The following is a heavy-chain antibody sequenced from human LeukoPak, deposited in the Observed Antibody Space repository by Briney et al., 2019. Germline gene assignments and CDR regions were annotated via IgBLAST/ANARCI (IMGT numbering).Heavy chain of an antibody. CDR3: ARDFPYYGDPRVLYYYMDV. Sequence: GGSLRLSCAASGSTFSSYWMSWVRQAPGKGLEWVANIKQDGSEKYYVDSVKGRFTISRDNAKNSLYLQMNSLRAEDTAVYYCARDFPYYGDPRVLYYYMDVWGKGTTVTVSS. CDR1: GSTFSSYW. CDR2: IKQDGSEK. V-gene: IGHV3-7*01. D-gene: IGHD4-17*01. J-gene: IGHJ6*03.